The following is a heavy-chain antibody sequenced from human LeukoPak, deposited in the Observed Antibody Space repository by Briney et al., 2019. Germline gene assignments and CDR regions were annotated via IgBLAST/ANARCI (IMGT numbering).Heavy chain of an antibody. Sequence: PGGSLRLSCAASGFTFSSYSMNWVRQAPGKGLEWVSGISWNSGSIGYADSVKGRFTISRDNAKNSLYLQMNSLRAEDTALYYCAKASEAFNDILTGYYFDYWGQGTLVTVSS. CDR2: ISWNSGSI. J-gene: IGHJ4*02. CDR3: AKASEAFNDILTGYYFDY. CDR1: GFTFSSYS. D-gene: IGHD3-9*01. V-gene: IGHV3-9*01.